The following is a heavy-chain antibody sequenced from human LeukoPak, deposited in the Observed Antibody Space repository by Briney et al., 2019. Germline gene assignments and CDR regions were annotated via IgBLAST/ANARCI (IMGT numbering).Heavy chain of an antibody. CDR3: ARDSVNCSTTSCSDYLDY. Sequence: SETLSLTCSVSGASISNKNYFRGWIRQPLGKGLEWIGGIYYTESTYYNPSLKSRVTISLDTSRNQFSLKLSSVTAADTAVYFCARDSVNCSTTSCSDYLDYWGQGTLVTVSS. V-gene: IGHV4-39*07. CDR2: IYYTEST. J-gene: IGHJ4*02. CDR1: GASISNKNYF. D-gene: IGHD2-2*01.